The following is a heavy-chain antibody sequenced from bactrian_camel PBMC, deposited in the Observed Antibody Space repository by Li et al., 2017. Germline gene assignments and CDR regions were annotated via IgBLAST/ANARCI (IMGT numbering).Heavy chain of an antibody. Sequence: VQLVESGGGSVQAGGSLTLDCAASGLTISTYYSTYCMGWSRQSPGKEREGVAGINSGGGNTLYADSVKGRFTISRDNAKNTVYLQMNNLKTEDTAMYYCSAHQSPGPCLVPKPVPELFNYRGRGTQVTVS. D-gene: IGHD7*01. CDR1: GLTISTYYSTYC. CDR2: INSGGGNT. CDR3: SAHQSPGPCLVPKPVPELFNY. V-gene: IGHV3S40*01. J-gene: IGHJ4*01.